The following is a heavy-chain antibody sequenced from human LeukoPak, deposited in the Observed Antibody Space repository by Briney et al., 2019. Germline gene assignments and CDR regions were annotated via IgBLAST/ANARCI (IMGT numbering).Heavy chain of an antibody. V-gene: IGHV1-24*01. CDR1: GYSLSDLS. D-gene: IGHD1-1*01. CDR3: ATDRLEIYSFHI. Sequence: ASVKVSCRVSGYSLSDLSIHWVRHGGGKGLEWIGGFEPEEGEHGETIFAQNFEDRLTLTEDTAADTAYMELASLTSEDTAVYYCATDRLEIYSFHIWGQGTMVTVSS. CDR2: FEPEEGEHGET. J-gene: IGHJ3*02.